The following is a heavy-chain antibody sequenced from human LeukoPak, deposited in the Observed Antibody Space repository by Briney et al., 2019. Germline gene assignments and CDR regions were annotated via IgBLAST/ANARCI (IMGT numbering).Heavy chain of an antibody. V-gene: IGHV3-7*01. CDR1: GFTFSRHW. J-gene: IGHJ5*02. CDR3: ARLLGESTIYDL. CDR2: IKQDGSLK. D-gene: IGHD3-16*01. Sequence: GGSLRLSCAASGFTFSRHWMSWARQAPGKGLEWVATIKQDGSLKHYVDSVKGRFIISRDNAKNSLSLQMNSLRAEDTAMYYCARLLGESTIYDLWGQGTLVTVSS.